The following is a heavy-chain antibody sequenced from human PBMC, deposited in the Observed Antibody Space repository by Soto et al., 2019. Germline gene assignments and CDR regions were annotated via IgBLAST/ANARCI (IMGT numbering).Heavy chain of an antibody. V-gene: IGHV1-69*04. Sequence: SVKVSCKTSGGTFNTYPISWVRQAPGQGLEWMGTIIPILDIANYAQKFQGRVTITADKSTGTLYMELSSLRSEDTAVYYCARGGDIVVVTAPLDHWGQGTLVTVYS. J-gene: IGHJ5*02. CDR3: ARGGDIVVVTAPLDH. CDR2: IIPILDIA. CDR1: GGTFNTYP. D-gene: IGHD2-21*02.